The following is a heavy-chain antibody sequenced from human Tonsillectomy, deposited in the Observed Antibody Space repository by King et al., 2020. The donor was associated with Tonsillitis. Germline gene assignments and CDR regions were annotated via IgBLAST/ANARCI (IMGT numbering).Heavy chain of an antibody. CDR3: AKGRYCSSTSCYRGGLTYGMDV. Sequence: VQLVESGGGLVQPGRSLRLSCAASGFTFDDYAMHWVRQAPGKGLEWVSGISWNSGNIGYADSVKGRFTISRDNAKNSLYLQMNSLRAEDTALYYCAKGRYCSSTSCYRGGLTYGMDVWGQGTTVTVSS. CDR2: ISWNSGNI. D-gene: IGHD2-2*02. J-gene: IGHJ6*02. CDR1: GFTFDDYA. V-gene: IGHV3-9*01.